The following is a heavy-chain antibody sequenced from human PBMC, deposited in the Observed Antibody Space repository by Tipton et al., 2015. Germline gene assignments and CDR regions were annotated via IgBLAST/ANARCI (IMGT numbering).Heavy chain of an antibody. CDR2: INHSGRI. Sequence: TLSLTCAVSGGSFSGYYWYWIRQPPGKGLEWIGEINHSGRIKYNPSLESRVSMSVDTSKTQFSLEMRSVTATDTAVYYCARARGRHGGLFDSWGQGTLVTVSS. CDR1: GGSFSGYY. J-gene: IGHJ4*02. CDR3: ARARGRHGGLFDS. D-gene: IGHD4-23*01. V-gene: IGHV4-34*01.